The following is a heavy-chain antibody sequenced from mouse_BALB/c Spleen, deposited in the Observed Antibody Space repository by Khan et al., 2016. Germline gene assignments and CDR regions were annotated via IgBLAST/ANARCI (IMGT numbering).Heavy chain of an antibody. Sequence: VQLQESGAELAKPGASVKMSCKASGYTFTSYWMHWVKQRPGQGLEWIGYINPSTGYTEYNQKFKDKATLTADKSSSTAYMQLSSLTSEDSAVYYCATSYYYGSSYYAMDCWGQGTSVTVSS. CDR1: GYTFTSYW. D-gene: IGHD1-1*01. CDR2: INPSTGYT. CDR3: ATSYYYGSSYYAMDC. J-gene: IGHJ4*01. V-gene: IGHV1-7*01.